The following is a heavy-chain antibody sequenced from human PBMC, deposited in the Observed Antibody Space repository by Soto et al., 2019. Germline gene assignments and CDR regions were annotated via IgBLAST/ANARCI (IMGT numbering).Heavy chain of an antibody. Sequence: QVQLQESGPGLVKPSGTLSLTCAVSGGSISSSNWWSWVRQPPGKGLEWIGEIYHSGSTNYNPSLXXRXTXXVAKSKNQFSLKLSSVPAAATAVYYCANRSGSYDYWGQGTLVTVSS. CDR1: GGSISSSNW. J-gene: IGHJ4*02. CDR2: IYHSGST. V-gene: IGHV4-4*02. D-gene: IGHD3-10*01. CDR3: ANRSGSYDY.